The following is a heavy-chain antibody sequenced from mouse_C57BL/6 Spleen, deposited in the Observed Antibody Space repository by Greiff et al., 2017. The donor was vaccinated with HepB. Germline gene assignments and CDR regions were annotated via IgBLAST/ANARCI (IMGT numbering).Heavy chain of an antibody. J-gene: IGHJ4*01. CDR3: TRLRRPLYYAIDY. CDR2: IDPENGDT. D-gene: IGHD2-12*01. Sequence: EVQLQQSGAELVRPGASVKLSCTASGFNIKDDYMHWVKQRPEQGLEWIGWIDPENGDTEYASKFQGKATITADTSSNTAYLQLSSLTSSDTAVYYCTRLRRPLYYAIDYWGQGTSVTVSS. V-gene: IGHV14-4*01. CDR1: GFNIKDDY.